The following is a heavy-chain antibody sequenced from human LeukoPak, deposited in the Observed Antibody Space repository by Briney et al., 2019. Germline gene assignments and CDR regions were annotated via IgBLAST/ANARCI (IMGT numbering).Heavy chain of an antibody. CDR2: ISYDGSNK. D-gene: IGHD3-22*01. J-gene: IGHJ4*02. CDR1: GYTFTGYY. V-gene: IGHV3-30*18. Sequence: SCKASGYTFTGYYMHWVRQAPGKGLEWVAVISYDGSNKYYADSVKGRFTISRDNSKNTLYLQMNSLRAEDTAVYYCAKDYYDSSGYSFDYWGQGTLVTVSS. CDR3: AKDYYDSSGYSFDY.